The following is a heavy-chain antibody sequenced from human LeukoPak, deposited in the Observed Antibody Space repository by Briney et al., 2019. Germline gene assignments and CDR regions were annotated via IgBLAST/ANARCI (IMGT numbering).Heavy chain of an antibody. D-gene: IGHD3-10*01. CDR2: IRYDGSKK. Sequence: PGGSLRLSCAASGITFSSYGIHWVRQAPGKGLEWVAFIRYDGSKKSYADSVKGRFTISRDNSKNTLYVQMNSLRGEDTAVYYCAKDVITLVRGTSYYYMDVWGKGTTVTVSS. CDR3: AKDVITLVRGTSYYYMDV. J-gene: IGHJ6*03. V-gene: IGHV3-30*02. CDR1: GITFSSYG.